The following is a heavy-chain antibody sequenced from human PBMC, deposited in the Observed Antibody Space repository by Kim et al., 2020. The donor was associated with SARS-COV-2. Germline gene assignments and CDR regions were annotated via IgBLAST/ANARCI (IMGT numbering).Heavy chain of an antibody. Sequence: SVKVSCKASGGTFSSYAISWVRQAPGQGLEWMGRIIPILGIANYAQKFQGRVTITADKSTSTAYMELSSLRSEDTAVYYCARERGESHSSSWYNWFDPWGQGTLVTVSS. CDR3: ARERGESHSSSWYNWFDP. J-gene: IGHJ5*02. V-gene: IGHV1-69*04. CDR1: GGTFSSYA. CDR2: IIPILGIA. D-gene: IGHD6-13*01.